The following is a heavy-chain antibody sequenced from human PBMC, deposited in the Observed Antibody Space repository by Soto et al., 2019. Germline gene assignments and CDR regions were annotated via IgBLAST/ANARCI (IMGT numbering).Heavy chain of an antibody. J-gene: IGHJ5*02. Sequence: QVQLVQSGAEVKKPGSSVKVSCKASGGSFSSYIIIWVRQAPGQGLEWMGEIIPIFGSANYAQRFQGRVTITADESTSTAYMDLSSLRSEDTAVYYCARAFASNKYWFDPWGQGTLVTVSS. CDR3: ARAFASNKYWFDP. V-gene: IGHV1-69*01. CDR2: IIPIFGSA. D-gene: IGHD3-16*01. CDR1: GGSFSSYI.